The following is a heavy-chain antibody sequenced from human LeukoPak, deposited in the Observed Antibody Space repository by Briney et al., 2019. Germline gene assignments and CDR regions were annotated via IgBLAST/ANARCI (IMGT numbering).Heavy chain of an antibody. CDR3: LGNSPQFDY. CDR2: IKSETDGGTT. D-gene: IGHD4-23*01. Sequence: GALRLSCAASGFTFNNAWMSWVRPAPGKGLEWVGRIKSETDGGTTDYAAPVKGRLTISRDDLKNTLYLQMNSLKTEDTAVYYWLGNSPQFDYWGQGTLVTVSS. V-gene: IGHV3-15*01. J-gene: IGHJ4*02. CDR1: GFTFNNAW.